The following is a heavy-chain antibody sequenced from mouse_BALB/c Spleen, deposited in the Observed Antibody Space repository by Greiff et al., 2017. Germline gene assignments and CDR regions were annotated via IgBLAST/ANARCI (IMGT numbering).Heavy chain of an antibody. D-gene: IGHD1-1*01. Sequence: EVKLMESGGGLVKPGGSLKLSCAASGFTFSSYTMSWVRQTPEKRLEWVATISSGGGNTYYPDSVKGRFTISRDNAKNNLYLQMSSLRSEDTALYYCARSITTVVDWYFDVWGAGTTVTVSS. CDR1: GFTFSSYT. V-gene: IGHV5-9*03. J-gene: IGHJ1*01. CDR3: ARSITTVVDWYFDV. CDR2: ISSGGGNT.